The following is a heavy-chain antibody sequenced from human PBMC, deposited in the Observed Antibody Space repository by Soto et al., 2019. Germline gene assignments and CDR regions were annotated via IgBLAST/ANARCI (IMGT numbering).Heavy chain of an antibody. Sequence: SGPTLVNPTQTLTLTCTFSGFSLSTSGMRVSWIRQPPGKALEWLARIDWDDDKFYSTSLKTRLTISKDTSKNQVVLTMTNMDPVDTATYYCARSGYSYGPHYYSYGMDVWGQGTTVTVSS. D-gene: IGHD5-18*01. J-gene: IGHJ6*02. CDR2: IDWDDDK. V-gene: IGHV2-70*04. CDR1: GFSLSTSGMR. CDR3: ARSGYSYGPHYYSYGMDV.